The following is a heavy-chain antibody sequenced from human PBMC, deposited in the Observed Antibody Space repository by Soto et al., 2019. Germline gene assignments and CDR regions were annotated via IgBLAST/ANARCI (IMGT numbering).Heavy chain of an antibody. CDR2: ISAYNGNT. CDR3: ARDRGRTTVINYYYYGMDV. CDR1: GYTFTSYG. V-gene: IGHV1-18*01. J-gene: IGHJ6*02. D-gene: IGHD4-4*01. Sequence: QVQLVQSGAEVKKPGASVKVSCKASGYTFTSYGIIWVRQAPGQGLEWMGWISAYNGNTNYAQKLQGRVTMTTDTSTSTAYMELRSLRSDDTAVYYCARDRGRTTVINYYYYGMDVWGQGTTVTVSS.